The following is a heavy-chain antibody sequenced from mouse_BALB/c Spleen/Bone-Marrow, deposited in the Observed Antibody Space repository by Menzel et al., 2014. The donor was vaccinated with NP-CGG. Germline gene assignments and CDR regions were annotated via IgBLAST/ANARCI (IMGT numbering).Heavy chain of an antibody. CDR3: ARGAYDYDGDWFAY. J-gene: IGHJ3*01. D-gene: IGHD2-4*01. Sequence: VQLKESGPELVKPGASVKMSCKASGYTFTSCVIHWVKQKPGQGLEWIGYINPYNDGTKYNEKFKGKATLTSDKSSSTAYMELSSLTSEDSAVYYCARGAYDYDGDWFAYWGQGTLVTVSA. CDR1: GYTFTSCV. V-gene: IGHV1-14*01. CDR2: INPYNDGT.